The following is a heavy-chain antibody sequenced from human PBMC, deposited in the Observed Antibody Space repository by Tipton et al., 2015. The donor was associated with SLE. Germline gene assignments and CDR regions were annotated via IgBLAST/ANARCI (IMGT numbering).Heavy chain of an antibody. CDR1: GFTFSTYW. Sequence: GSLRLSCAASGFTFSTYWMHWVRQAPGKGLVWVSRINSDGSSTTYADSVKGRFTISRDNSKSTLYLQMNSLRAEDTAVYYCAKDRDYYDSSGYDYWGQGTLVTVSS. CDR2: INSDGSST. J-gene: IGHJ4*02. CDR3: AKDRDYYDSSGYDY. D-gene: IGHD3-22*01. V-gene: IGHV3-74*01.